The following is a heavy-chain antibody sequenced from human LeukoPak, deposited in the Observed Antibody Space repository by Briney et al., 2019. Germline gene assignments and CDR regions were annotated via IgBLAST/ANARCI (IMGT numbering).Heavy chain of an antibody. CDR1: GGSFSGYY. Sequence: SETLSLTCAVYGGSFSGYYWSWIRQPPGKGLEWIGEINHSGSTNYNPSLKSRVTISVDTSKNQFSLKLSSVTAADTAVYYCARGPCSGGSCYVRHWGQGTLVTVSS. CDR2: INHSGST. V-gene: IGHV4-34*01. J-gene: IGHJ4*02. D-gene: IGHD2-15*01. CDR3: ARGPCSGGSCYVRH.